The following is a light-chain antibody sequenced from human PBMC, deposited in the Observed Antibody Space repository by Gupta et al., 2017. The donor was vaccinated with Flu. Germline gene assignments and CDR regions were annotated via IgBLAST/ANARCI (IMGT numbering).Light chain of an antibody. CDR1: SSNGGSRS. CDR2: GNN. J-gene: IGLJ3*02. Sequence: QSVLTQPPSASGTPGQWVTIPCSGSSSNGGSRSVYWYQQVPGTAPKLLIYGNNQRPSGVPDRFSGSKSDTSASLAITGLQSGDEADYYCAAWDDSLSSRVFGGGTKLTVL. CDR3: AAWDDSLSSRV. V-gene: IGLV1-47*01.